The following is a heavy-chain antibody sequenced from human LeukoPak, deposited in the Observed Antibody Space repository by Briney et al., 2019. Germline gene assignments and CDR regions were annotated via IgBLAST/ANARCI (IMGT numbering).Heavy chain of an antibody. CDR1: GYSFTRFW. CDR2: IYPGDSDT. J-gene: IGHJ3*02. D-gene: IGHD3-22*01. CDR3: ARHGPSGYSDAFDI. V-gene: IGHV5-51*01. Sequence: GESLKISCKGSGYSFTRFWIAWVRQMPGKGLEWMGIIYPGDSDTRYSPSFQGQVTISADKSITTAYLQWSSLKASDTAMYYCARHGPSGYSDAFDIWGQGTMVTVSP.